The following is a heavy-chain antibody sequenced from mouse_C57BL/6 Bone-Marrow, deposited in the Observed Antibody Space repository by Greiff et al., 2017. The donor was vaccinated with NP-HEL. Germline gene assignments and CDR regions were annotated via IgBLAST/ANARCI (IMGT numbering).Heavy chain of an antibody. CDR2: IYPGDGDT. CDR3: ARCPYYYGSSYRGGLDY. Sequence: QVQLQQSGPELVKPGASVKISCKASGYAFSSSWMNWVKQRPGKGLEWIGRIYPGDGDTNYIGKFKGKATLTADKSSSTAYMQLSSLTSEDSAVYFCARCPYYYGSSYRGGLDYWGQGTTLTVSS. J-gene: IGHJ2*01. D-gene: IGHD1-1*01. CDR1: GYAFSSSW. V-gene: IGHV1-82*01.